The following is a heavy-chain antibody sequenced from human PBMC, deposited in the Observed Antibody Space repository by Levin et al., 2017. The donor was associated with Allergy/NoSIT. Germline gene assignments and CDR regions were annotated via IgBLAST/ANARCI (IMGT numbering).Heavy chain of an antibody. Sequence: PSETLSLTCTVSGGSIASDDYSLTWIRQPPGTGLEWIGYIYHSGSTYYNPSLKSRVTISADRSKNQFSLKLYSVTAADTAVYYCARGGHCSSSPCSPGWFFDLWGRGTPVTVSS. CDR3: ARGGHCSSSPCSPGWFFDL. CDR2: IYHSGST. J-gene: IGHJ2*01. D-gene: IGHD2-15*01. CDR1: GGSIASDDYS. V-gene: IGHV4-30-2*01.